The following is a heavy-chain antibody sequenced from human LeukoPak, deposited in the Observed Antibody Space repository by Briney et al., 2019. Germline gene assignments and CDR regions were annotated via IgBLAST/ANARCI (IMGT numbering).Heavy chain of an antibody. V-gene: IGHV1-18*01. D-gene: IGHD6-13*01. CDR2: ISAYNGNT. CDR3: ASIGASSSWRRGAFDI. J-gene: IGHJ3*02. CDR1: GYTFTSYG. Sequence: ASVKVSCKASGYTFTSYGISWVRQAPGQGLEWMGWISAYNGNTNYAQKLQGRVTMTTDTSTSTAYMELSSLRSEDTAVYYCASIGASSSWRRGAFDIWGQGTMVTVSS.